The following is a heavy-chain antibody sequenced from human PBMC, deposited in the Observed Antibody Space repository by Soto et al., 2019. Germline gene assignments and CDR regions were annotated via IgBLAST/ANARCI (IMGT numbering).Heavy chain of an antibody. CDR2: ISGSGGST. Sequence: PGGSLRLSCAASGFTFSSYAMSWVRQAPGKGLEWVSAISGSGGSTYYADSVKGRFTISRDNSKNTLYLQMNSLRAEDTAVYYCAKANELRFLRELEYYYGMDVWGQGTTVTVSS. D-gene: IGHD3-3*01. J-gene: IGHJ6*02. CDR1: GFTFSSYA. V-gene: IGHV3-23*01. CDR3: AKANELRFLRELEYYYGMDV.